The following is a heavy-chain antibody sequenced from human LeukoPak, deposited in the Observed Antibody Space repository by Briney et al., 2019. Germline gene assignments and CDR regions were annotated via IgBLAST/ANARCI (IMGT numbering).Heavy chain of an antibody. CDR2: ISYDGSNK. D-gene: IGHD2-15*01. CDR1: GFTFSSYG. J-gene: IGHJ4*02. CDR3: AKDRGRYCSGGSCYSLDY. Sequence: GGSLRLSCAASGFTFSSYGMHWVRQAPGKGLEWVAVISYDGSNKYYADSVKGRFTISRDNSKYTLYLQMNSLRAEDTAVYYCAKDRGRYCSGGSCYSLDYWGQGTLVTVSS. V-gene: IGHV3-30*18.